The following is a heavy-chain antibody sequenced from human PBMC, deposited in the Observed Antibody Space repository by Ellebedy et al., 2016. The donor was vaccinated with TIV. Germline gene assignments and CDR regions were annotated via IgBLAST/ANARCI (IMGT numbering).Heavy chain of an antibody. CDR2: ISDGATT. J-gene: IGHJ2*01. Sequence: PGGSLRLSCAASGLTVSVNYMTWVPQAPGKGLEWVSVISDGATTYYADSVKGRFTISRDNSKNTVYLQMNSLRVEDTAVYYCARAEVTTGHFDLWGRGTLVTVSS. D-gene: IGHD1-1*01. V-gene: IGHV3-53*01. CDR3: ARAEVTTGHFDL. CDR1: GLTVSVNY.